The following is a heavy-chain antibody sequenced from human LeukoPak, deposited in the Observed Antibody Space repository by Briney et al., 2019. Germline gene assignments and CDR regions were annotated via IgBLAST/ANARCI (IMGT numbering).Heavy chain of an antibody. D-gene: IGHD1-14*01. CDR2: IYHSGST. V-gene: IGHV4-4*02. Sequence: SGTLSLTCAVSGGSISSSNRWSWVRQPPGKGLEWIGEIYHSGSTYYNPSLKSRVTISVDTSKNQFSLKLSSVTAADTAVYYCARHRSPYYFDYWGQGTLVTVSS. J-gene: IGHJ4*02. CDR1: GGSISSSNR. CDR3: ARHRSPYYFDY.